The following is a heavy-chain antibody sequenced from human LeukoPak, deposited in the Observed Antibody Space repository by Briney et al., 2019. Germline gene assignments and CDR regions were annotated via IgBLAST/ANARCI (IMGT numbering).Heavy chain of an antibody. D-gene: IGHD3-9*01. CDR2: IYYSGST. CDR3: ARTLRYFDWSTGNNWFDP. CDR1: GGSISSSSYY. J-gene: IGHJ5*02. Sequence: SETLSLTCIVSGGSISSSSYYWGWIRQPPGKGLEWIGTIYYSGSTYYNPSLKSRVTISVDTSKNQFSLKLSSVTAADTAVFYCARTLRYFDWSTGNNWFDPWGQGTLVTVSS. V-gene: IGHV4-39*01.